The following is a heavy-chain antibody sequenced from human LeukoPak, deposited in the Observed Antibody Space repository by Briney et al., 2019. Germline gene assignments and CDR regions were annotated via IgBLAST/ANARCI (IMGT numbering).Heavy chain of an antibody. Sequence: SSETLSLTCTVSGGSISSYYWSWIRQPPGKGLEWIGYIYHSGSTYYNPSLKSRVTISVDRSKNQFSLKLSSVTAADTAVYYCAREDRLEIGVYSHYYMDVWGKGTTVTVSS. J-gene: IGHJ6*03. D-gene: IGHD2-15*01. CDR2: IYHSGST. CDR1: GGSISSYY. CDR3: AREDRLEIGVYSHYYMDV. V-gene: IGHV4-59*12.